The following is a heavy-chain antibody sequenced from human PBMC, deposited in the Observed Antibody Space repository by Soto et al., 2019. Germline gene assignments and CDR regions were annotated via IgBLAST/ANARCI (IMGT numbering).Heavy chain of an antibody. CDR1: GFTFSSYA. D-gene: IGHD5-12*01. Sequence: GGSLRLSCAASGFTFSSYAMSWVRQAPGKGLEWVSAISGSGGSTYYADSVKGRFTISRDNSKNTLYLQMNSLRAEDTAVYYCAKDLLQEWLPYFDYWGQGTLVTVST. V-gene: IGHV3-23*01. CDR3: AKDLLQEWLPYFDY. J-gene: IGHJ4*02. CDR2: ISGSGGST.